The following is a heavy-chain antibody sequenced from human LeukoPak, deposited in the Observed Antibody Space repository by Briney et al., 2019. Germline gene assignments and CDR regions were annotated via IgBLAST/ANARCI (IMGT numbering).Heavy chain of an antibody. J-gene: IGHJ4*02. Sequence: GGSLRLSCAASGFTFSSYAMSWVRQAPGKGLEWVSAISGSGGSTYYADSVKGRFTISRDNSKNTLYLQMNSLRAEDTAVYYCARRVGVYGYYYFDYWGQGTLVTVSS. CDR3: ARRVGVYGYYYFDY. CDR2: ISGSGGST. D-gene: IGHD5-18*01. CDR1: GFTFSSYA. V-gene: IGHV3-23*01.